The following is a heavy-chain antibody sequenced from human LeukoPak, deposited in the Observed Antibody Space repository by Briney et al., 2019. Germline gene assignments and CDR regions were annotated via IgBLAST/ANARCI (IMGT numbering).Heavy chain of an antibody. Sequence: SETLSLTCTVSGGSISSYYWSWIRQPPGKGLEWIGYIYYSGSTNYNPSLKSRVTISVDTSKNRFSLKLRSVTAADTAVYYCARTTTVRGTYYMDVWGKGTTVTISS. CDR3: ARTTTVRGTYYMDV. V-gene: IGHV4-59*01. CDR1: GGSISSYY. J-gene: IGHJ6*03. D-gene: IGHD3-10*01. CDR2: IYYSGST.